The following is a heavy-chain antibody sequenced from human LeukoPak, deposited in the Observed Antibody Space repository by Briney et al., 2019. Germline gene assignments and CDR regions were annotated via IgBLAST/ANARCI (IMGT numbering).Heavy chain of an antibody. V-gene: IGHV3-21*01. Sequence: PGGSLRLSCAASGFDFSSYSMNWVRQAPGKGLEWVSAISPWSDYIYYVDSVKGRFTISRDYAKNSLYLQMNSLRAEDTAVYYCARDAAGANWYFDLWGRGTLVTVSS. CDR1: GFDFSSYS. J-gene: IGHJ2*01. D-gene: IGHD3-10*01. CDR3: ARDAAGANWYFDL. CDR2: ISPWSDYI.